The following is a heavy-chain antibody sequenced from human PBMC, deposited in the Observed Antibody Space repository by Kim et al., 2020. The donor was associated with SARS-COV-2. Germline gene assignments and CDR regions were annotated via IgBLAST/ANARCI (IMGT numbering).Heavy chain of an antibody. Sequence: GGSLRLSCAASGFTFSSYSMNWVRQAPGKGLEWVSSISSSSSYIYYADSVNGLFTISRDNAKNSLYLQMNSLRAEDTAVYYCARDSRVWFGELQPESPFDYWGQGTLVTVSS. CDR1: GFTFSSYS. CDR2: ISSSSSYI. V-gene: IGHV3-21*01. CDR3: ARDSRVWFGELQPESPFDY. D-gene: IGHD3-10*01. J-gene: IGHJ4*02.